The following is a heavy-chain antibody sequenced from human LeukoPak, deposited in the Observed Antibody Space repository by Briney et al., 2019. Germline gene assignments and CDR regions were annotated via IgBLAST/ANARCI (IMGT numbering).Heavy chain of an antibody. J-gene: IGHJ4*02. CDR2: ISGSGGST. V-gene: IGHV3-23*01. CDR3: AKDAYYDFWSGYSANDY. Sequence: GGSLRLSCAASGFTLSSYAMSWVRQAPGKGLEWVSAISGSGGSTYYADSVKGRFTISRDNSKNTLYLQMNSLRAEDTAVYYCAKDAYYDFWSGYSANDYWGQGTLVTVSS. CDR1: GFTLSSYA. D-gene: IGHD3-3*01.